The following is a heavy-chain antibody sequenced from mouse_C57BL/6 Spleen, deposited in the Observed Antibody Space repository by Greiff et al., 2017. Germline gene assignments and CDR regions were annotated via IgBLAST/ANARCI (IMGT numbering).Heavy chain of an antibody. V-gene: IGHV1-64*01. CDR3: ACAPDWDHSSYAMDY. J-gene: IGHJ4*01. CDR2: IHPNSGST. CDR1: GYTFTSYW. Sequence: QVQLQQPGAELVKPGASVKLSCKASGYTFTSYWMHWVKQRPGQGLEWIGMIHPNSGSTNYNEKFKGKATLTVAKASSTAYMQLISLTSEYSAVYYCACAPDWDHSSYAMDYWGQGTSVTVSS. D-gene: IGHD4-1*01.